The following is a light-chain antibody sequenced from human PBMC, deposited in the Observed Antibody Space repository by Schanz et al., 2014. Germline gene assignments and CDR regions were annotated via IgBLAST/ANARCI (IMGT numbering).Light chain of an antibody. V-gene: IGLV2-14*01. Sequence: QSALTQPASVSGSPGQSITLSCTGTSSDVGGTNYVSWYQQHPGKVPKLMIYDVSNRPSGVSNRFSGSKSGNTASLTISGLQAEDEADYYCCSYVSSSAVLFGGGTKLTVL. CDR1: SSDVGGTNY. CDR2: DVS. CDR3: CSYVSSSAVL. J-gene: IGLJ2*01.